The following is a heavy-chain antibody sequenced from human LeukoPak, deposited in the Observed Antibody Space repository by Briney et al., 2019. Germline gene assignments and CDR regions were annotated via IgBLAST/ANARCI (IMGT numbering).Heavy chain of an antibody. D-gene: IGHD1-14*01. CDR2: LYSDGNT. V-gene: IGHV3-53*01. J-gene: IGHJ4*02. CDR1: GFTVITND. CDR3: ARGVEPLAANALAY. Sequence: GGSLRLSCAASGFTVITNDMTWVRQAPGKGLEWVSVLYSDGNTKYADSVQGRFTISRDNSKNTLYLEMNSLSPDDTAVYYCARGVEPLAANALAYWGQGTLVTVSS.